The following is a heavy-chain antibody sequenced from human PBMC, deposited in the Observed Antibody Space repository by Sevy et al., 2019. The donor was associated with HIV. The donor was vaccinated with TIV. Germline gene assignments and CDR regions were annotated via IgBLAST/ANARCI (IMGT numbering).Heavy chain of an antibody. Sequence: GGSLRLSCSASGFTFSSYAMHWVRQAPGKGLEYVSAISGNGGSTYYADSVKGRFTISRDNSKNTLYLQMSSLRAEDTAVYYYVKRAGSSGWSYYYFDYWGKGTTVTVSS. CDR3: VKRAGSSGWSYYYFDY. D-gene: IGHD6-19*01. CDR1: GFTFSSYA. J-gene: IGHJ6*03. V-gene: IGHV3-64D*06. CDR2: ISGNGGST.